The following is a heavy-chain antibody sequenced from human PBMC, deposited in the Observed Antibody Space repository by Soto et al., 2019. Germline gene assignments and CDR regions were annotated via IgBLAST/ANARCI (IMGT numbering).Heavy chain of an antibody. Sequence: EVQLVDSGGGLVQPGGSLRLSCAASGFTFSDYWMSWVRQAPGKGLEWVANIKEDGSEKHYVDSVRGRFIISRDNAKNSLFLQMNSLRAEDTAVYYCARRYYYNYTGYFSFGYWGQGSLVTVSS. CDR2: IKEDGSEK. CDR3: ARRYYYNYTGYFSFGY. D-gene: IGHD3-9*01. J-gene: IGHJ4*02. V-gene: IGHV3-7*05. CDR1: GFTFSDYW.